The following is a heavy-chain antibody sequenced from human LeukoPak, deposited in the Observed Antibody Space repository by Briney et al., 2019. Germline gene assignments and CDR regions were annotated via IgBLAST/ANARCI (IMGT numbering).Heavy chain of an antibody. V-gene: IGHV3-21*01. J-gene: IGHJ4*02. CDR1: GFTFSGYS. D-gene: IGHD6-13*01. CDR2: ISTTSDYI. CDR3: ARGGIYSQGFDY. Sequence: KPGGSLRLSCAASGFTFSGYSMNWVRQAPGKGLEWVSSISTTSDYIHYADSLKGRVAISRDNAKNSLYLQMNSLRAEDTAIYYCARGGIYSQGFDYWGQGSLVTVSS.